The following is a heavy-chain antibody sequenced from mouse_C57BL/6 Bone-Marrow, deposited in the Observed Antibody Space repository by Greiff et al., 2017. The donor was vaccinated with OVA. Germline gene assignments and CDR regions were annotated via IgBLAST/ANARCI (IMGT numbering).Heavy chain of an antibody. CDR2: IRSKSNNYAT. CDR3: VRQAGQDFDY. D-gene: IGHD3-1*01. CDR1: GFSFNTYA. V-gene: IGHV10-1*01. Sequence: EVKLVESGGGLVQPKGSLKLSCAASGFSFNTYAMNWVRQAPGKGLEWVARIRSKSNNYATYYADSVKDRFTISRDDSESMLYLQMNNMKTEDTAMYYCVRQAGQDFDYWGQGTTLTVSS. J-gene: IGHJ2*01.